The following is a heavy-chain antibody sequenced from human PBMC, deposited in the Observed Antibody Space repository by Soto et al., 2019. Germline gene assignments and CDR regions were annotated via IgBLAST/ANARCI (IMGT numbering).Heavy chain of an antibody. D-gene: IGHD2-2*01. V-gene: IGHV1-18*01. J-gene: IGHJ6*03. CDR2: ISAYNGNT. CDR3: ARAFLVKYQQSKDSVTSYMDV. Sequence: ASVKVSCKASGYTFASYGISWGRQAPGQRLEWMGWISAYNGNTNYAQKFQGRVTMTRDTSTSTAYMELSSLRSDDTAVYYCARAFLVKYQQSKDSVTSYMDVWGKGTTVTVSS. CDR1: GYTFASYG.